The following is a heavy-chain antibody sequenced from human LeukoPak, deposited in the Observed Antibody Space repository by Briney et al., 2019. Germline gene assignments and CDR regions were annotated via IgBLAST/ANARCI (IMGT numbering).Heavy chain of an antibody. CDR3: ARGYGVTAKSFYDY. D-gene: IGHD2-21*02. CDR2: IYNSGST. V-gene: IGHV4-59*01. Sequence: SETLSLTCTVSGGSISGYYWSWIRQPPGKGLEWIGYIYNSGSTNYNPSLKSRVTISLDTSRNQFSLRLNSVTAADTAIYYCARGYGVTAKSFYDYWGQGTLVTVSS. J-gene: IGHJ4*02. CDR1: GGSISGYY.